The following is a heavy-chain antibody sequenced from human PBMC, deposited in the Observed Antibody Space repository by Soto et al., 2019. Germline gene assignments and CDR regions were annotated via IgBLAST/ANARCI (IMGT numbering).Heavy chain of an antibody. CDR3: ARGFRYCSSTSCSGEYFQH. Sequence: ASVNVSCKASGDTFPSYDINWVRQATGQGLEWMGWMNPNSGNTGYAQRFQGRVTMTRNTSISTAYMELSSLRSEDTAVYYCARGFRYCSSTSCSGEYFQHWGQGTLVTVSS. V-gene: IGHV1-8*01. CDR2: MNPNSGNT. CDR1: GDTFPSYD. J-gene: IGHJ1*01. D-gene: IGHD2-2*01.